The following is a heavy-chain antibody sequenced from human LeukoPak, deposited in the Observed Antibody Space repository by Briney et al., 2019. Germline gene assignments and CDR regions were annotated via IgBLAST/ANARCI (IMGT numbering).Heavy chain of an antibody. V-gene: IGHV3-11*01. J-gene: IGHJ3*02. D-gene: IGHD5-12*01. CDR2: ISSGGSTI. Sequence: GGSLRLSCAASGFTFSDYYMSWIRQAPGKGLEWVSYISSGGSTIYYADSVKGRFTISRDNAKNSLYLQMNSLRAEDMALYYCAKDSGYDLSDAFDIWGQGTMVTVSS. CDR1: GFTFSDYY. CDR3: AKDSGYDLSDAFDI.